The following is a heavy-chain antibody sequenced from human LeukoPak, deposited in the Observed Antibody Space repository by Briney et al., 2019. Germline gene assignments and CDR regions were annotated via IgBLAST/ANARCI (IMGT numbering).Heavy chain of an antibody. V-gene: IGHV3-7*05. Sequence: GGSLRLSCAASGITFSSFWMSWVRQAPGKGLEWVANIKQDGSEKYYVDSVKGRFTISRDNAKNSLYLQMNSLRAEDTAVYYCARPIVATNPDYGGQGTLVTVSS. CDR1: GITFSSFW. J-gene: IGHJ4*02. D-gene: IGHD5-12*01. CDR3: ARPIVATNPDY. CDR2: IKQDGSEK.